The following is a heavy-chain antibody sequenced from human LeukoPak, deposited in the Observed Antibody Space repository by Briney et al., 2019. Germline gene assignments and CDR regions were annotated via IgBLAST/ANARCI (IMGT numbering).Heavy chain of an antibody. CDR3: ARAKPRYSSYDFFL. V-gene: IGHV4-38-2*02. D-gene: IGHD5-12*01. Sequence: SETLSLTCTVSGYSISSGYYWGWIRQPPGKGLEWIGSIYYSGSTYYNPSLKSRVTISVDTSKNQFSLKLSSVTAADTAVYYCARAKPRYSSYDFFLWGQGTLVTVSS. CDR2: IYYSGST. CDR1: GYSISSGYY. J-gene: IGHJ4*02.